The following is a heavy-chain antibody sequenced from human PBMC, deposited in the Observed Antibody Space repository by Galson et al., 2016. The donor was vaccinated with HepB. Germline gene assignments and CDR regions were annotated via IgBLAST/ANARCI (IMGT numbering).Heavy chain of an antibody. CDR2: IKQDGSEK. Sequence: SLRLSCAVSGFTFTNAWMSWVRQSPGKGLEWVANIKQDGSEKYYVDSVKGRFTISRDNAKNSLFLQMNSLGAEDTAVYHCEGFCETGSCDGTECWGQGTLVTVSS. CDR3: EGFCETGSCDGTEC. D-gene: IGHD2-15*01. CDR1: GFTFTNAW. J-gene: IGHJ4*02. V-gene: IGHV3-7*01.